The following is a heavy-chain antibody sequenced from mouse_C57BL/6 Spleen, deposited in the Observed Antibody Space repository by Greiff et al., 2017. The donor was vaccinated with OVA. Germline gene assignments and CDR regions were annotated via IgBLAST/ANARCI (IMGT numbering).Heavy chain of an antibody. Sequence: VQLQQSGPGLVKPSQSLSLTCSVTGYSITSGYYWNWIRQFPGNKLEWMGYISYDGSNNYNPSLKNRISITRDTSKNQFFLKLNSVTTEDTATYYCARGDYGSFAWFAYWGQGTLVTVSA. D-gene: IGHD1-1*01. CDR1: GYSITSGYY. J-gene: IGHJ3*01. CDR3: ARGDYGSFAWFAY. V-gene: IGHV3-6*01. CDR2: ISYDGSN.